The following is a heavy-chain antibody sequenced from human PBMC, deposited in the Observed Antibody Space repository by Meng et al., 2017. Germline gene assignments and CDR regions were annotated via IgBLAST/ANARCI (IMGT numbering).Heavy chain of an antibody. D-gene: IGHD7-27*01. CDR2: ISWDGGST. J-gene: IGHJ3*02. CDR1: GFTFDDYT. CDR3: AAQKSRITGDDAFDI. Sequence: GVLKISCAASGFTFDDYTMHWVRQAPGKGLEWVSLISWDGGSTYYADSVKGRFTISRDNSKNSLYLQMNSLRTEDTALYYCAAQKSRITGDDAFDIWGQGTMVTVSS. V-gene: IGHV3-43*01.